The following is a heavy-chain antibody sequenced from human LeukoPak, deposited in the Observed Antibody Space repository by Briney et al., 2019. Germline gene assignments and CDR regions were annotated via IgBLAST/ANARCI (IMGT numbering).Heavy chain of an antibody. J-gene: IGHJ5*02. CDR3: ARDRSVPAAMGWFDP. D-gene: IGHD2-2*01. CDR1: GGSISRYY. Sequence: SESLSLTCTVSGGSISRYYWSWIRQSPGKGLEWIGYVYYSGSTNYNPSLKSRVTISVDTSKNQFSLKLSSVTAADTAVYYCARDRSVPAAMGWFDPWGQGTLVTVSS. CDR2: VYYSGST. V-gene: IGHV4-59*12.